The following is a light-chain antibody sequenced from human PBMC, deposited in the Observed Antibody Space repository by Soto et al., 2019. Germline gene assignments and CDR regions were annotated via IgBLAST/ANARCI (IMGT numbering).Light chain of an antibody. CDR2: GAS. Sequence: DIVMTQSPAILSVSPGERATLSCRASQSVETFLAWFQHKAGQAPRLLIFGASTRAAGVPARFSGGGSGTEFTLTIDSLRSEDCAVYFCQQYHAWPPVTFGVGTKVEIK. CDR1: QSVETF. CDR3: QQYHAWPPVT. V-gene: IGKV3-15*01. J-gene: IGKJ4*01.